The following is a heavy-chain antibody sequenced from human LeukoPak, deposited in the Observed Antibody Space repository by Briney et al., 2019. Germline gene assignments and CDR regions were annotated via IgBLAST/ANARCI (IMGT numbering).Heavy chain of an antibody. CDR2: IYFSGST. CDR3: ARGGSQMVRGVRSSWFDP. CDR1: GGSIISNY. D-gene: IGHD3-10*01. J-gene: IGHJ5*02. Sequence: PSETLSLTCTVSGGSIISNYWIWIRQRPGRGLEWIGYIYFSGSTNYNPSLKSRVTISVDTSKNQFSLKLSSVTAADTAVYYCARGGSQMVRGVRSSWFDPWGQGTLVTVSS. V-gene: IGHV4-59*12.